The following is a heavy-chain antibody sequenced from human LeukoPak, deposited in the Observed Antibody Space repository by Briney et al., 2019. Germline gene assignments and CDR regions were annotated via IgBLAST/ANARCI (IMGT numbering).Heavy chain of an antibody. J-gene: IGHJ4*02. V-gene: IGHV1-8*01. CDR3: ARVGAYCSSSSCFDY. Sequence: ASVTVSCKASGYTFISYDINWVRQAPGQGLEWVGWMNPNSGNTGYAQKFQGRVTITRNTSISTAYMELTSLRSDDTAVYYCARVGAYCSSSSCFDYWDQGTLVTVSS. D-gene: IGHD2-2*01. CDR2: MNPNSGNT. CDR1: GYTFISYD.